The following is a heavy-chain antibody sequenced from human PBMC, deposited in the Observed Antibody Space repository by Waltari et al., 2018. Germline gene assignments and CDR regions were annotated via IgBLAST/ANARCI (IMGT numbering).Heavy chain of an antibody. CDR3: ARVGNGMDV. V-gene: IGHV1-2*06. CDR2: INPNSGGT. Sequence: QVQLVQSGAEVKKTGAPVKVPRKASGYTFTASYMHWVRQAPGQGLEWMGRINPNSGGTNYAQKFQGRVTMTRDTSISTAYMELSRLRSDDTAVYYCARVGNGMDVWGQGTTVTVSS. J-gene: IGHJ6*02. CDR1: GYTFTASY.